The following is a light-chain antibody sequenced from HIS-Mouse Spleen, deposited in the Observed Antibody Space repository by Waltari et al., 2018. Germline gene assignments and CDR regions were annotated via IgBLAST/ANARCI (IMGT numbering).Light chain of an antibody. J-gene: IGLJ1*01. CDR2: EGS. V-gene: IGLV2-23*01. CDR1: TSYFGSYTF. Sequence: QSALTQPASVSGPPGHPIPISCTGTTSYFGSYTFVPWYQQHPGKAPKLMIYEGSKRPSGVSNRFSGSKSGNTASLTISGLQAEDEADYYCCSYAGSLYVFGTGTKVTVL. CDR3: CSYAGSLYV.